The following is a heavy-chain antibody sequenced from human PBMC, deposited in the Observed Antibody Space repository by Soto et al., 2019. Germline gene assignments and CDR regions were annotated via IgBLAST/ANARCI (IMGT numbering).Heavy chain of an antibody. CDR3: ARDPNIVATMGSIYYYYGMDV. Sequence: EVQLVESGGGLVQPGGSLRLSCAASGFTFSSYWMSWVRQAPGKGLEWVANIKQDGSEKYYVDSVKGRFTISRDNAKNSLYQQMNSLRAEDTAVYYCARDPNIVATMGSIYYYYGMDVWGQGTTVTVSS. V-gene: IGHV3-7*01. J-gene: IGHJ6*02. CDR1: GFTFSSYW. D-gene: IGHD5-12*01. CDR2: IKQDGSEK.